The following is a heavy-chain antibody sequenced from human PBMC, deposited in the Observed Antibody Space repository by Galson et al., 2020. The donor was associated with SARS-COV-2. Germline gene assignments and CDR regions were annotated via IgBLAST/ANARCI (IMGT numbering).Heavy chain of an antibody. CDR3: ARLLGSGSYIDY. D-gene: IGHD3-10*01. V-gene: IGHV1-18*01. CDR1: GYTFNTYG. Sequence: ASVQVSCKASGYTFNTYGVTWVRQAPGQGLEWVGWISAFNGNTNSAQQLQGRVTMTTDTSTSTADMEPRRLRSDDTAVYYCARLLGSGSYIDYWGQGTLVTVSS. J-gene: IGHJ4*02. CDR2: ISAFNGNT.